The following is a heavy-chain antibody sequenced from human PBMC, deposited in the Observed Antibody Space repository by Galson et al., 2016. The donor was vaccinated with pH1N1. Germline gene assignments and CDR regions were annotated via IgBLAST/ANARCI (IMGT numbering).Heavy chain of an antibody. V-gene: IGHV1-69*13. D-gene: IGHD5/OR15-5a*01. CDR1: GGIVSKNA. J-gene: IGHJ4*02. CDR2: IIPFFRTT. Sequence: SVKVSCKASGGIVSKNAISWVRQAPGQGLEWMGRIIPFFRTTNYAQKFQGRVTITADESTTTGYMELSSLTSEDTAVYYCARDVYSVYDPDAAFDIWGQGTLVTVSS. CDR3: ARDVYSVYDPDAAFDI.